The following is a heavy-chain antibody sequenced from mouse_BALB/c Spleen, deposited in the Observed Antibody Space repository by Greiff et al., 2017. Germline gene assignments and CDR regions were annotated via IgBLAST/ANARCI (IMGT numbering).Heavy chain of an antibody. CDR2: IYPGSGNT. CDR1: GYTFTDYY. D-gene: IGHD2-4*01. Sequence: VQLQQSGAELARPGASVKLSCKASGYTFTDYYINWVKQRTGQGLEWIGEIYPGSGNTYYNEKFKGKATLTADKSSSTAYMQLSSLTSEDSAVYFCARGYDYSYAMDYWGQGTSVTVSS. J-gene: IGHJ4*01. CDR3: ARGYDYSYAMDY. V-gene: IGHV1-77*01.